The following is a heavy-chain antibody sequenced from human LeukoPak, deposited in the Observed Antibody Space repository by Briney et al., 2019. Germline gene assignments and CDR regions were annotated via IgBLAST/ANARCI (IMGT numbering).Heavy chain of an antibody. CDR1: GFTFSDAW. V-gene: IGHV3-15*01. J-gene: IGHJ4*02. Sequence: PGGSPRLSCAASGFTFSDAWMSWVRQAPGKGLEWVGRIKSKTDGGTTDYAAPVKGRFTISRDDSKNTLYLQMNSLKIEDTAVYYCARYYGDSGSQYYFDYWGQGTLVTVSS. D-gene: IGHD3-22*01. CDR2: IKSKTDGGTT. CDR3: ARYYGDSGSQYYFDY.